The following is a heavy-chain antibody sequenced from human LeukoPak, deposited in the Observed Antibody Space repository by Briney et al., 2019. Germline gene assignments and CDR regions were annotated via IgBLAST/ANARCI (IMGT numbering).Heavy chain of an antibody. CDR3: ARGSAITMIVGDAFDY. D-gene: IGHD3-22*01. CDR1: GGSISSYY. Sequence: SETLSLTCTVSGGSISSYYWSWIRQPPGKGLEWIGYIYYSGSTNYNPSLKSRVTISVDTSKNQFSLKLSSVTAADTAVYYCARGSAITMIVGDAFDYWGQGTLVTVSS. CDR2: IYYSGST. V-gene: IGHV4-59*08. J-gene: IGHJ4*02.